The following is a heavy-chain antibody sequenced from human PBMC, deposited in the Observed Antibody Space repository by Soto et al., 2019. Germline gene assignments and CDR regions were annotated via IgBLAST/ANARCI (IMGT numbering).Heavy chain of an antibody. D-gene: IGHD3-10*01. Sequence: QVQLVQYGAEVKEPGGSMRVSCEASGYTFTAYYIHWVRQVPGQGLEWMGWINPKFGDTTYAQDFQGRVTMTRYMSISTVYMELSRLTSDDTAIYYCARNMDYYYGPGSGNGHGVWGQGTTVTVFS. V-gene: IGHV1-2*02. CDR2: INPKFGDT. CDR3: ARNMDYYYGPGSGNGHGV. J-gene: IGHJ6*02. CDR1: GYTFTAYY.